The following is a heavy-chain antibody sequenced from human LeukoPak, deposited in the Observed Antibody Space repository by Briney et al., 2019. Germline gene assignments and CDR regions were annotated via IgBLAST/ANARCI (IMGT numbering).Heavy chain of an antibody. CDR3: ARGGAPYDILTGYIY. V-gene: IGHV3-13*01. CDR1: GFTFSSYD. D-gene: IGHD3-9*01. CDR2: IGTAGDT. J-gene: IGHJ4*02. Sequence: GGSLRLSCAASGFTFSSYDMHWVRQATGKGLEWVSAIGTAGDTYYPGSVKGRFTISRENAKNSLYLQMNSLRAGDTAVYYCARGGAPYDILTGYIYWGQGTLVTVSS.